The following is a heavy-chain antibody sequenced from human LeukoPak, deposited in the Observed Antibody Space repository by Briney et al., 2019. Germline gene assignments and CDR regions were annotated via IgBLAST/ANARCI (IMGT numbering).Heavy chain of an antibody. CDR2: IGGSGSST. D-gene: IGHD1-14*01. J-gene: IGHJ5*02. V-gene: IGHV3-23*01. CDR1: GFTFSNSD. CDR3: AKSRLTPHP. Sequence: SGGSLRHSCAASGFTFSNSDMSWVRQAPGKGLEWVSAIGGSGSSTFYADSVKGRFTVSRENSKNTLYLQMSSLRAEDTAVYYCAKSRLTPHPWGQGTLVTVSS.